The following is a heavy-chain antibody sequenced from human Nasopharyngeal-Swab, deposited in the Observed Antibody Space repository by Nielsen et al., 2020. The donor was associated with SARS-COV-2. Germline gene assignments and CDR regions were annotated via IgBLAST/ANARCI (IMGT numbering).Heavy chain of an antibody. D-gene: IGHD5-18*01. V-gene: IGHV1-46*01. CDR3: ARVRGYSYGYGDY. CDR1: GYTFTRYY. CDR2: INPSGGST. Sequence: ASVNCKASGYTFTRYYMHWVRQAPGQGLEWMGIINPSGGSTSYAQKFQGRVTMTRDTSTSTVYMELSSLRSEDTAVYYCARVRGYSYGYGDYWGQGTLVTVSS. J-gene: IGHJ4*02.